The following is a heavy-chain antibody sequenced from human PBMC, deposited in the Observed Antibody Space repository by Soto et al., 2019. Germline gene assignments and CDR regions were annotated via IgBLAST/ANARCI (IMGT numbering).Heavy chain of an antibody. Sequence: ASVKVSCKASGYTFTGYFMHWVRQAPGQGLEWMGWIDPYSGGADYAQSFQGRVTMTRDTSISTVYMELSRLRFDDTAVYYCARVIRGAYYNSPLDTWGQGTVVTVSS. CDR1: GYTFTGYF. J-gene: IGHJ5*02. CDR2: IDPYSGGA. D-gene: IGHD3-10*01. V-gene: IGHV1-2*02. CDR3: ARVIRGAYYNSPLDT.